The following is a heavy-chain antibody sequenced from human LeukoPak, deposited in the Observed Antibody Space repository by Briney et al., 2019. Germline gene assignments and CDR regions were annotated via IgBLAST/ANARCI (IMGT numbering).Heavy chain of an antibody. CDR2: ISGSGGST. CDR1: GFTFSSYA. J-gene: IGHJ4*02. CDR3: IVVGSCTSTSC. V-gene: IGHV3-23*01. Sequence: GGSLRLSCAASGFTFSSYAMSWVRQAPGKGLEWVSAISGSGGSTYYADSVKGRFTISRDNSKNTLYLQMNSLKTEDTAVYYCIVVGSCTSTSCWGQGTLVTVSS. D-gene: IGHD2-2*01.